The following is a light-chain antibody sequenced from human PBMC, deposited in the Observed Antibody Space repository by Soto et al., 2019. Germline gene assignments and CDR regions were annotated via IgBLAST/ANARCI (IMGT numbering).Light chain of an antibody. Sequence: QLVLTQSPSASASLGASVKLTCTLSSGHTNYAIAWYQKQPQKGPRYLMKVDSDGSHIKGDGIPDRFSGSSSGAERYLTIASLQSEDEADYYCQTWGTGFVLIGGGTKLTVL. CDR2: VDSDGSH. V-gene: IGLV4-69*01. CDR1: SGHTNYA. CDR3: QTWGTGFVL. J-gene: IGLJ2*01.